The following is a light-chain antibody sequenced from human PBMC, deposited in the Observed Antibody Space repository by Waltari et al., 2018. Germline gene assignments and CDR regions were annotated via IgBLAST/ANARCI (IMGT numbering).Light chain of an antibody. CDR1: QSVTSY. J-gene: IGKJ1*01. Sequence: EIVLTQSPATLSLSPGERAPLSCRSSQSVTSYLAWYQQKVGQAPRLLIYDASNRATGVPDRFSGSGSGTDFTLTISSLEPEDFAVYYCLQGSRWPWTFGQGTKVEIK. CDR3: LQGSRWPWT. CDR2: DAS. V-gene: IGKV3-11*01.